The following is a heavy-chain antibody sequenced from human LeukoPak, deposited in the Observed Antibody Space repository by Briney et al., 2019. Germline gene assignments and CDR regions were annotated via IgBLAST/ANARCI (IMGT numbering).Heavy chain of an antibody. D-gene: IGHD3-9*01. Sequence: SQTLSLTCAISGYSVSNDTAAWSWIRQSPSRGLEWLGRTYYRSKWYNDYAVSVKSRITINPDTSKNQFSLQLNSVTPEDTAVYYCARGYYDILTGLLSFDYWGQGTLVTVSS. J-gene: IGHJ4*02. CDR2: TYYRSKWYN. CDR3: ARGYYDILTGLLSFDY. V-gene: IGHV6-1*01. CDR1: GYSVSNDTAA.